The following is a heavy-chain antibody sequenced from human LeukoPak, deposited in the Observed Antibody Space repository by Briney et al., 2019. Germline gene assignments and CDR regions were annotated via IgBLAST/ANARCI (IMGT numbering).Heavy chain of an antibody. J-gene: IGHJ4*02. CDR3: ARDLVYCSGGSCYQRAFDY. V-gene: IGHV3-23*01. CDR1: GFTFSSYA. CDR2: ISGSGGST. D-gene: IGHD2-15*01. Sequence: SGGSLRLSCAASGFTFSSYAMSWVRQAPGKGLEWVSAISGSGGSTYYADSVKGRFTISRDNSKNTLYLQMNSLRAEDSAVYYCARDLVYCSGGSCYQRAFDYWGQGTLVTVSS.